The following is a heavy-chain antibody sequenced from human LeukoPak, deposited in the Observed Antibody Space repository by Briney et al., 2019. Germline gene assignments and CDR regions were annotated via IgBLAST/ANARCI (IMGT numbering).Heavy chain of an antibody. D-gene: IGHD3-9*01. V-gene: IGHV3-33*01. Sequence: GGSLRLSCAASGFTFSSYGMHWVRQAPGKGLEWVAVIWYDGSNKYYADSVKGRFTISGDNSKNTLYLQMNSLRAEDTAVYYCARANYDILTGHKRDYFDYWGQGTLVTVSS. CDR3: ARANYDILTGHKRDYFDY. CDR2: IWYDGSNK. CDR1: GFTFSSYG. J-gene: IGHJ4*02.